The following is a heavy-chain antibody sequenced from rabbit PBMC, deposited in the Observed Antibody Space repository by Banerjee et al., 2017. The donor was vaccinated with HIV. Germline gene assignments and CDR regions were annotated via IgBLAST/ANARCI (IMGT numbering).Heavy chain of an antibody. D-gene: IGHD1-1*01. CDR3: ARGDSGYGVNFNL. J-gene: IGHJ4*01. CDR2: INTSSGNT. CDR1: GFDFSSNA. Sequence: QEQLVESGGGLVQPEGSLTLTCKASGFDFSSNAMCWVRQAPGKGLEWIGCINTSSGNTVYASWAIGRFTISKASSTTVTLQMTSLTAADTATYFCARGDSGYGVNFNLWGQGTLVTV. V-gene: IGHV1S45*01.